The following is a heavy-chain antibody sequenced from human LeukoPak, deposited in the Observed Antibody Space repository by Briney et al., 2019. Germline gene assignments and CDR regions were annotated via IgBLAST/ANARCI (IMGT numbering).Heavy chain of an antibody. CDR2: IYYSGST. CDR3: ARGYYDSSGYFRVSYYYYYMDV. CDR1: GGSISSYY. J-gene: IGHJ6*03. Sequence: TSETLSLTCTVSGGSISSYYWSWIRQPPGKGLEWIGYIYYSGSTNYNPSLKSRVTISVDTSKNQFSLKLSSVTAADTAVYYCARGYYDSSGYFRVSYYYYYMDVWGKGTTVTVSS. D-gene: IGHD3-22*01. V-gene: IGHV4-59*01.